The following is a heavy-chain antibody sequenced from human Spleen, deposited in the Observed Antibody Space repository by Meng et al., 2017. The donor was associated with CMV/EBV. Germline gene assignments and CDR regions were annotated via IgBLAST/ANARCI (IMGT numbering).Heavy chain of an antibody. J-gene: IGHJ4*02. Sequence: SETLSLTCTVSDVSISNSSFFWGWIRQPPGKGLEWIGSFFHSGDTYSNPSLRSRVAVSVDTSKNQFSLRLNSVTATDTAVYYCARGAAAVPSYYLDYWGQGSLVTVSS. CDR2: FFHSGDT. CDR3: ARGAAAVPSYYLDY. D-gene: IGHD6-13*01. V-gene: IGHV4-39*01. CDR1: DVSISNSSFF.